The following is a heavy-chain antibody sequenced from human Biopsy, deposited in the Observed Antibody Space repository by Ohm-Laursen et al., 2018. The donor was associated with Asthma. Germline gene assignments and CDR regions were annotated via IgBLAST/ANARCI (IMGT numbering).Heavy chain of an antibody. J-gene: IGHJ4*02. CDR2: MYYGETT. CDR3: ARHDHRWDTYADF. D-gene: IGHD2-2*01. Sequence: SETLSLTCTVSGASITSSAYYWGWIRQPPGKGLEWIGSMYYGETTYYSPSLKSRVTISVDMSKNQFSLILSLVTAADTAVYYCARHDHRWDTYADFWGQGTLVTVSS. V-gene: IGHV4-39*01. CDR1: GASITSSAYY.